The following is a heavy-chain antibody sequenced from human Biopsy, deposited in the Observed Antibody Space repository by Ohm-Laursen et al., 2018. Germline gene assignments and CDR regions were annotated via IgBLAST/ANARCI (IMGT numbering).Heavy chain of an antibody. CDR2: IIPILRTT. J-gene: IGHJ4*02. Sequence: GSSVSASCTAPTGTFNSYGIIWVRQAPGHGLEWMGRIIPILRTTAYAQTFLGRVTITADSPTSTVDMELTSLTSDDTAVYFCAREAIGYQLPCDDWGQGTLVTVSS. V-gene: IGHV1-69*11. CDR3: AREAIGYQLPCDD. D-gene: IGHD2-2*01. CDR1: TGTFNSYG.